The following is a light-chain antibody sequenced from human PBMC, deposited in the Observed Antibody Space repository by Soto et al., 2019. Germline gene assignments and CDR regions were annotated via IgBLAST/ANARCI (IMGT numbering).Light chain of an antibody. Sequence: ELVLTQSPGTLSLSPGERATLSCRASQSVSSSYLAWYQQKPGQAPRLLISGASSRATGIPDRFSGGGSGTDFTLTIIGLEPEDFAVYFCQKYGSSPGTFGQGTKVEIK. J-gene: IGKJ1*01. CDR1: QSVSSSY. CDR2: GAS. CDR3: QKYGSSPGT. V-gene: IGKV3-20*01.